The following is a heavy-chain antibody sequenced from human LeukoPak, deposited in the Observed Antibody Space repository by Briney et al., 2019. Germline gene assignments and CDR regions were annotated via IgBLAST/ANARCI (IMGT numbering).Heavy chain of an antibody. J-gene: IGHJ4*02. CDR1: GGSISSYY. V-gene: IGHV4-59*01. D-gene: IGHD6-13*01. Sequence: SETLSLTCTVSGGSISSYYWSWIRQPPGKGLEWIGYIYYSGSTNYNPSLKSRVTISVDTSKNQFSLKLSSVTAADTAVYYCARCSSSLSCWFDYWGRGTLVTVSS. CDR3: ARCSSSLSCWFDY. CDR2: IYYSGST.